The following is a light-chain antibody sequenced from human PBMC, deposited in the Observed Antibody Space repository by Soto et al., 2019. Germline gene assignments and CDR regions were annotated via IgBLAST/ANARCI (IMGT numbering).Light chain of an antibody. V-gene: IGKV3-20*01. Sequence: IVLTQSPGTLSLSPGERATLSCRASQSVSSTYIAWYQQNPGQAPRLLIYGASSRATGIPDRFSGSGSGTDFTLTISRLEPEDFAVYFWQQYGRSPPFTFGQGTKVEMK. CDR3: QQYGRSPPFT. CDR2: GAS. J-gene: IGKJ2*01. CDR1: QSVSSTY.